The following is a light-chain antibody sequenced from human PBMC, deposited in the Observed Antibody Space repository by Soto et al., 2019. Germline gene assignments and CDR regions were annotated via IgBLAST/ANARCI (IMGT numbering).Light chain of an antibody. V-gene: IGLV1-44*01. J-gene: IGLJ2*01. CDR1: TSNIGSKT. CDR2: NNN. CDR3: ATWDDSLPAV. Sequence: QSVLTQPPSASGTPGQRVTISCSGSTSNIGSKTVSWYQQLPGSAPRVLIYNNNTRPSGVPDRFSGSKSGTSASLAIIGLQSEDEADYYWATWDDSLPAVFGGGHQRNVL.